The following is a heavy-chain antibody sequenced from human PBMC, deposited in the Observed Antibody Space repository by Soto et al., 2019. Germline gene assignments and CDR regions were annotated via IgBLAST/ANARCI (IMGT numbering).Heavy chain of an antibody. J-gene: IGHJ4*02. CDR2: INPNSGGT. Sequence: GASVKVSCKASGYTFTGYYMHWVRQAPGQGLEWMGWINPNSGGTNYAQKFQGWVTMTRDTSISTAYMELSRLRSDDTAVYYCARAPSSGLTDYLDYWGQGTLVTVSS. CDR3: ARAPSSGLTDYLDY. V-gene: IGHV1-2*04. D-gene: IGHD6-19*01. CDR1: GYTFTGYY.